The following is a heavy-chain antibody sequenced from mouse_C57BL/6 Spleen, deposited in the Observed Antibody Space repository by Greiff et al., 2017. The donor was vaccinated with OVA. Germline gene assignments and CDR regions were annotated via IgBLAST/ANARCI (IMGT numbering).Heavy chain of an antibody. CDR3: ARRGMTTVGAFDY. D-gene: IGHD1-1*01. V-gene: IGHV1-52*01. CDR1: GYTFTSYW. Sequence: QVQLQQPGAELVRPGSSVKLSCKASGYTFTSYWMHWVKQRPIQGLEWIGNIDPSDSETHYNQKFKDKATLTVDKSSSTAYMQLRRLTSEDSAVYYCARRGMTTVGAFDYWGQGTTLTVSS. J-gene: IGHJ2*01. CDR2: IDPSDSET.